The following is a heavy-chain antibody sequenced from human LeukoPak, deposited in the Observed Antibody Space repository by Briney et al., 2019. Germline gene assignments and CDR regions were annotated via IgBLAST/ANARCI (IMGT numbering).Heavy chain of an antibody. D-gene: IGHD3-22*01. V-gene: IGHV4-34*01. CDR3: ANSRGTDEYYYDSSGPRTPNY. Sequence: PSETLSLTCAVYGGSFSGYYWSWIRQPPGKGLEWIGEINHSGSTNYNPSLKSRVTISVDTSKNQFSLKLSSVTAADTAVYYCANSRGTDEYYYDSSGPRTPNYWGQGTLVTVSS. J-gene: IGHJ4*02. CDR2: INHSGST. CDR1: GGSFSGYY.